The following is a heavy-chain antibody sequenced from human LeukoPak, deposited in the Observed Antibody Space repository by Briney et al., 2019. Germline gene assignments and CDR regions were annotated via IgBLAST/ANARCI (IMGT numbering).Heavy chain of an antibody. CDR3: TRYSSGWY. Sequence: PGGSLRLSRAASGFTFTNAWMSWVRQAPGKGLEWVGRIRSKTDGGTADYAAPVKGRFTISRDDSKNTLYLQMNSLKAEDTAVYYCTRYSSGWYWGQGTLVTVS. J-gene: IGHJ4*02. CDR1: GFTFTNAW. CDR2: IRSKTDGGTA. D-gene: IGHD6-19*01. V-gene: IGHV3-15*01.